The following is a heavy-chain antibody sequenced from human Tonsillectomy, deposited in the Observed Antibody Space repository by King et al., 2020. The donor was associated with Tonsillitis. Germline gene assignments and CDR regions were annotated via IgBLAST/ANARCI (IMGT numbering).Heavy chain of an antibody. CDR1: GGSFSGYY. J-gene: IGHJ4*02. CDR3: ARALCGSCPSSYYFDY. V-gene: IGHV4-34*01. Sequence: HVQLQQWGAGLLKPSETLSLTCAVYGGSFSGYYWSWIRQPPGKGLEWIGEINHSESTTYNPSLKSRVTISVDTSKNQFSLKLSSVTAADTAVYYCARALCGSCPSSYYFDYWGQGTLVTVSS. CDR2: INHSEST. D-gene: IGHD2-15*01.